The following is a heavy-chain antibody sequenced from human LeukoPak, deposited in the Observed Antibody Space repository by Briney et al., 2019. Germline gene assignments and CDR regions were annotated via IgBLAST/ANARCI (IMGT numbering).Heavy chain of an antibody. CDR2: IYYSGST. J-gene: IGHJ6*03. CDR1: GGSISSSSYY. CDR3: ARHSGYSYGYAYYYYYMDV. Sequence: PSETLSLTCTVSGGSISSSSYYWGWIRQPPGKGLEGIGSIYYSGSTYYNPSLKSRVTISVDPSKNQFSLKLSSVTAADTAVYYCARHSGYSYGYAYYYYYMDVWGKGTTVTVSS. D-gene: IGHD5-18*01. V-gene: IGHV4-39*01.